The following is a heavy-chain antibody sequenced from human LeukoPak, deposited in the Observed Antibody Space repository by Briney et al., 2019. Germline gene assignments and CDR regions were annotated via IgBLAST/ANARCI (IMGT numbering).Heavy chain of an antibody. Sequence: QPGGSLRLPCAASGFTFSSYWMHWVRQAPGKGLVWVSRINSDGSSTSYADSVKGRFTISRDNAKNTLYLQMNSLRAEDTAVYYCARVRPYGDYELDYWGQGTLVTVSS. V-gene: IGHV3-74*01. CDR2: INSDGSST. CDR1: GFTFSSYW. D-gene: IGHD4-17*01. J-gene: IGHJ4*02. CDR3: ARVRPYGDYELDY.